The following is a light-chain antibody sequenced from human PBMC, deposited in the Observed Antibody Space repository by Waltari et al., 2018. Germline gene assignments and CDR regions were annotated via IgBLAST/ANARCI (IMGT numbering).Light chain of an antibody. CDR1: QSLVHSDGNTS. CDR2: KVS. CDR3: MQGSQAPT. J-gene: IGKJ5*01. V-gene: IGKV2-30*02. Sequence: DIAMTQSPLSLPVTLGQPASISCRSSQSLVHSDGNTSLNWFHQRPGQSPRRLIYKVSNRDSGVPDRFSGSGSGTDFTLKISRVEAEDVGVYYCMQGSQAPTFGQGARLEIK.